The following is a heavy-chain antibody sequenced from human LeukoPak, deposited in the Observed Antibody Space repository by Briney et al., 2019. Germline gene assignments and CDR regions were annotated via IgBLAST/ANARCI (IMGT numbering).Heavy chain of an antibody. CDR2: ISARGDNT. J-gene: IGHJ4*02. V-gene: IGHV3-23*01. CDR1: GFTFPFYA. CDR3: AKGGSVGTTTYFDY. Sequence: GGSLRLSCAASGFTFPFYAMGWVRQAPGKGLEWVSSISARGDNTFYADSVRGRFTVSRGNSKNTLSLQLNSLRAEDTAIYYCAKGGSVGTTTYFDYWGQGTLVTVSS. D-gene: IGHD1/OR15-1a*01.